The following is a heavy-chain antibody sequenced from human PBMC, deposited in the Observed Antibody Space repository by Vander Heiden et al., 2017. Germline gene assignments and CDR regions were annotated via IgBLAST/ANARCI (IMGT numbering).Heavy chain of an antibody. J-gene: IGHJ3*02. CDR3: AREGVVVTPIPDPFDI. CDR2: MNPNSGNT. Sequence: QVQLVQSGAEVKKPGASVKVSCKAAGYTFSSYDINWVRQAAGQGLEWMGWMNPNSGNTGYAQKFQGGVTMTRSTSISTAYMELSSLTSEDTAVYYCAREGVVVTPIPDPFDIWGQGTMVTVSS. CDR1: GYTFSSYD. D-gene: IGHD2-21*02. V-gene: IGHV1-8*01.